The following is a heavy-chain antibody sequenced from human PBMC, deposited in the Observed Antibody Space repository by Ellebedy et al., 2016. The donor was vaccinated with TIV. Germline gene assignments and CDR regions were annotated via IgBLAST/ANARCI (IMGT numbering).Heavy chain of an antibody. CDR2: LNPNNGDT. D-gene: IGHD2-21*02. J-gene: IGHJ4*02. CDR3: AKAGCGGDCYSQ. V-gene: IGHV1-2*02. Sequence: AASVKVSCKTSGYPFTGHYVHWIRQAPGQGLEWVAWLNPNNGDTNYGQRFQGRVSVTTDTSIRTIYMELRSLKPDDTSIYYCAKAGCGGDCYSQWGQGTLVTVSS. CDR1: GYPFTGHY.